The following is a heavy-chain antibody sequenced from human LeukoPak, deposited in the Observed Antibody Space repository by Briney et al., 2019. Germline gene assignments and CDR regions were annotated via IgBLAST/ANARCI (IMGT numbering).Heavy chain of an antibody. V-gene: IGHV4-4*07. CDR2: IYTSGST. Sequence: PSETLSLTCSVSVVSMNGYYWSWLRQSAGKGLEWIGHIYTSGSTNYNPSLKSRVTISVDTSKNQFSLKLTSVTAADTAVYYCARSRRTAVFDPWGQGILVTVSS. J-gene: IGHJ5*02. CDR1: VVSMNGYY. CDR3: ARSRRTAVFDP. D-gene: IGHD6-6*01.